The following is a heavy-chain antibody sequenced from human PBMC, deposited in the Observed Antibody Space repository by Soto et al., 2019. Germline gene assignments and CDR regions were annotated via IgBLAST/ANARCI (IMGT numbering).Heavy chain of an antibody. CDR2: INAGNGNT. V-gene: IGHV1-3*01. CDR1: GYTFTSYA. Sequence: ASVKVSCKASGYTFTSYAMHWVRQAPGQRLEWMGWINAGNGNTKYSQKFQGRVTITRDTSAGTAYMELSSLRSEDTAVYDCASPKYSSSYYYYGMDVWGQGTTVTVSS. CDR3: ASPKYSSSYYYYGMDV. J-gene: IGHJ6*02. D-gene: IGHD6-13*01.